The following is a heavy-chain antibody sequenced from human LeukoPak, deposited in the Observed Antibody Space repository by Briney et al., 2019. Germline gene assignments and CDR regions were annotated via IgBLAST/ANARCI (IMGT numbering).Heavy chain of an antibody. D-gene: IGHD2-2*01. CDR1: GFTFDDYA. CDR3: AKEYRLPAAFDY. J-gene: IGHJ4*02. CDR2: ISWNSGSI. V-gene: IGHV3-9*01. Sequence: GGSLRLSCAASGFTFDDYAMHWVRQAPGKGLEWVSGISWNSGSIGYADSVKGRFTISRDNAKNSLYLQINSLRAEDTALYYCAKEYRLPAAFDYWGQGTLVTVSS.